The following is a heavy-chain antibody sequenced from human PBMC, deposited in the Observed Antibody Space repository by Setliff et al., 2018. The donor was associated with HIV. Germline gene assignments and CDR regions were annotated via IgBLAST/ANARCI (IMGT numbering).Heavy chain of an antibody. V-gene: IGHV1-69*13. CDR1: GGNFNSHS. Sequence: SVKVSCKASGGNFNSHSISWVRQAPGQGLEWMGGIVPIFGTPNYAQKFKGRLTITADESTSTVYMELSSLRSEDTAVYFCARDSRDIVVVIAPEPEPYYYYGMDVWGEGTTVTVSS. CDR2: IVPIFGTP. D-gene: IGHD2-15*01. J-gene: IGHJ6*04. CDR3: ARDSRDIVVVIAPEPEPYYYYGMDV.